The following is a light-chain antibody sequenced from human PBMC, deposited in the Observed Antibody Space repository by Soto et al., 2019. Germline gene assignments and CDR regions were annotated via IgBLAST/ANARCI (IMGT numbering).Light chain of an antibody. V-gene: IGKV3-11*01. CDR3: QQEYT. CDR1: QSVSSY. CDR2: DAS. J-gene: IGKJ2*01. Sequence: EIVLTQSPATLSLSPGERATLSCRASQSVSSYLAWYQQKPGQAPRLLSYDASNRATGIPARFSGSGSGTDFTLTISSLEPEDFAVYYCQQEYTFGQGTKLEIK.